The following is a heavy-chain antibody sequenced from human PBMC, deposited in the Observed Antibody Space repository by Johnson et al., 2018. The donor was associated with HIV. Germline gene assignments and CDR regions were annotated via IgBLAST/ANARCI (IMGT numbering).Heavy chain of an antibody. CDR1: GFTFDDYG. V-gene: IGHV3-64*01. Sequence: VQLVESGGGVVRPGGSLRLSCAASGFTFDDYGMSWVRQAPGKGLEYVSAISSNGGSTYYANSVKGRFTISRDNSKNTLHLQMNSLRAEDTAVYYCARDTSIAAARGDDAFDIWGQGTMVTVSS. J-gene: IGHJ3*02. D-gene: IGHD6-6*01. CDR2: ISSNGGST. CDR3: ARDTSIAAARGDDAFDI.